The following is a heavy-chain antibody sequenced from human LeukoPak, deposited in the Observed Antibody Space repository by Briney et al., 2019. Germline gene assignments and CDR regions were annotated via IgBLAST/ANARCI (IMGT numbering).Heavy chain of an antibody. CDR1: GGSISSGGYY. J-gene: IGHJ6*02. D-gene: IGHD2-2*01. V-gene: IGHV4-31*03. Sequence: PSQTLSLTCTVSGGSISSGGYYWSWIRQHPGKGLEWIGYIYYSGSTYYNPSLKSRVTISVDTSKNQFSLKLSSVTAADTAVYYCARGDIVVEPAAVTKTDYYAMDVWGQGTTVTVSS. CDR2: IYYSGST. CDR3: ARGDIVVEPAAVTKTDYYAMDV.